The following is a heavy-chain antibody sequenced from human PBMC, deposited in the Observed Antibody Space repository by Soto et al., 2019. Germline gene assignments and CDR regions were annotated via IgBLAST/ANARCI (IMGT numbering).Heavy chain of an antibody. V-gene: IGHV3-21*06. CDR2: ISSGSNYT. CDR1: GFTFSSYS. J-gene: IGHJ6*03. Sequence: EVQLVESGGGLVKPGGSLRLSCVASGFTFSSYSMNWVRQAPGKGLEWVSSISSGSNYTYYAHSVKGRFTISRDNAKNSVYLQMNSLRAEDTALYYCARDFKESQYYYYCMDVWGKGTTVTVSS. CDR3: ARDFKESQYYYYCMDV. D-gene: IGHD3-10*01.